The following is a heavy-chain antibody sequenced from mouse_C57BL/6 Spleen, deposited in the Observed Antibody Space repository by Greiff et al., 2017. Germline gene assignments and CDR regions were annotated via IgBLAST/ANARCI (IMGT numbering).Heavy chain of an antibody. D-gene: IGHD1-1*01. Sequence: EVQLLQSGGDLVKPGGSLKLSCAASGFTFSSYGMSWVRQTPDQRLEWVATISSGGSYTYYPDSVKGRFTISRDKAKNTLYLQMSSLKSEATAMDYCAREGNYCGSSDFDYWGQGTTLTVSS. J-gene: IGHJ2*01. V-gene: IGHV5-6*01. CDR1: GFTFSSYG. CDR3: AREGNYCGSSDFDY. CDR2: ISSGGSYT.